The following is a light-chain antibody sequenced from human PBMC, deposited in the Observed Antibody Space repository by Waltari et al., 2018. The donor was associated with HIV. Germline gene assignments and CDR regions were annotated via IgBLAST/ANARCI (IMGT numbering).Light chain of an antibody. CDR1: KLGDKD. V-gene: IGLV3-1*01. CDR3: QVWDNNNAV. CDR2: QDS. Sequence: SYELTQPPSMSVSPGQTASITCPGDKLGDKDVCWYQQRPGQSPVMVMYQDSERPSGVPERFSGSISGNTASLTISGTQPLDEADYYCQVWDNNNAVFGGGTKLTVL. J-gene: IGLJ2*01.